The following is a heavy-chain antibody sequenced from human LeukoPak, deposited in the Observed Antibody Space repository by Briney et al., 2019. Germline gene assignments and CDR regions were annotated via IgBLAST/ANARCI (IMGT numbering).Heavy chain of an antibody. CDR1: GGSISSGGYY. V-gene: IGHV4-31*03. CDR2: IYYSGST. Sequence: SETLSLTCTVSGGSISSGGYYWSWIRQHPGKGLEWIGYIYYSGSTYYNPSLKSRVTISVDTSKNQFSLKLSSVTAADTAVYYCARWGGSGFDYWGQGTLVTVSS. J-gene: IGHJ4*02. CDR3: ARWGGSGFDY. D-gene: IGHD3-10*01.